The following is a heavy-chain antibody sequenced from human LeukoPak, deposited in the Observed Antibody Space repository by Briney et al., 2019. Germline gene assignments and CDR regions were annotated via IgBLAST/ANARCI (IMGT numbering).Heavy chain of an antibody. CDR1: GGSISSSSYY. CDR2: IYYSGST. D-gene: IGHD5-12*01. V-gene: IGHV4-39*07. CDR3: ARGEWLRFRLPRAFDY. Sequence: SETLSLTCTVSGGSISSSSYYWGWIRQPPGKGLEWIGSIYYSGSTYYNPSLKSRVTISVDTSKNQFSLKLSSVTAADTAVYYCARGEWLRFRLPRAFDYWGQGTLVTVSS. J-gene: IGHJ4*02.